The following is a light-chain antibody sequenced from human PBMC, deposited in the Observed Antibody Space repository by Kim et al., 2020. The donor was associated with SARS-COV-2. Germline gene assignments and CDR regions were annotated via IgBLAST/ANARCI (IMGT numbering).Light chain of an antibody. J-gene: IGLJ3*02. Sequence: SVKLTCTLSSGDSSYAIAWQQQQPEKGPRYLMKVNSDGSHSKGDGIPDRFSGSSSGAERYLIISSLQSEDEADYYCQTWGTGSNWVFGGGTQLTVL. CDR3: QTWGTGSNWV. CDR1: SGDSSYA. V-gene: IGLV4-69*01. CDR2: VNSDGSH.